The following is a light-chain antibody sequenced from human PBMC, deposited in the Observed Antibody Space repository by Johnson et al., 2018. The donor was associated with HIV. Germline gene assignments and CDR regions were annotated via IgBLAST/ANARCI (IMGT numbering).Light chain of an antibody. V-gene: IGLV1-51*01. Sequence: QSVLTQPPSVSAAPGQKVTISCSGSSSNIGRNYVSWYQQVPGAAPKLLIYDNNKRTSGIPDRFSGSKSGTSATLGITGLQTGDEADYYCGTWDSSLRGVFGTGTKVTVL. CDR2: DNN. CDR1: SSNIGRNY. J-gene: IGLJ1*01. CDR3: GTWDSSLRGV.